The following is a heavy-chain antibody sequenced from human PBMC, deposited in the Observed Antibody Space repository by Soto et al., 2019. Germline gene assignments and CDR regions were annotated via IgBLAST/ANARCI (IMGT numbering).Heavy chain of an antibody. Sequence: GGSLRLSCAASGFTFSSYWMHWVRQAPGKGLVWVSRINSDGSSTSYADSVKGRFTISRDNAKNTLYLQMNSLRAEDTAVYYCAREPESGYHFDYYGMDVWGQGTTVTVSS. CDR3: AREPESGYHFDYYGMDV. D-gene: IGHD3-22*01. CDR2: INSDGSST. V-gene: IGHV3-74*01. CDR1: GFTFSSYW. J-gene: IGHJ6*02.